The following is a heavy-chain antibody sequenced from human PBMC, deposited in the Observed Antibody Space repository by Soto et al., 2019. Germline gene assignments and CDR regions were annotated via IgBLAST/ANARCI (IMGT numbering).Heavy chain of an antibody. Sequence: GSLRLSCAASGFTFSSYGMHWVRQAPGKGLEWVAVISYDGSNKYYADSVKGRFTISRDNSKNTLYLQMNSLRAEDTAVYYCAKTEGYYDILTGSPLDYWGQGTLVTVSS. CDR3: AKTEGYYDILTGSPLDY. CDR1: GFTFSSYG. V-gene: IGHV3-30*18. CDR2: ISYDGSNK. J-gene: IGHJ4*02. D-gene: IGHD3-9*01.